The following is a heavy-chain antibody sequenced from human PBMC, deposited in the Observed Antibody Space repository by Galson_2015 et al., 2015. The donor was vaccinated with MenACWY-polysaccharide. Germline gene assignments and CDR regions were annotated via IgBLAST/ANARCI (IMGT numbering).Heavy chain of an antibody. Sequence: CAASGIRFSGSGMHWVRQAPGKGLEWVAVIQYDGTNKVYADSVQGRFTISRDNSKNTLYLEMNSLRAEDTAVYYCAREGSRIVFHAFDTWGQGTMVTVSS. CDR2: IQYDGTNK. CDR1: GIRFSGSG. V-gene: IGHV3-33*01. D-gene: IGHD6-13*01. CDR3: AREGSRIVFHAFDT. J-gene: IGHJ3*02.